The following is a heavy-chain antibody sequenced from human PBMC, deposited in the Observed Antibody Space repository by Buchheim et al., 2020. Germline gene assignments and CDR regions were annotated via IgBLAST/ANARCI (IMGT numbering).Heavy chain of an antibody. CDR3: ASLPYCSGSTCYNPFDY. CDR1: GGSISSYY. CDR2: IYNSGST. V-gene: IGHV4-4*08. D-gene: IGHD2-15*01. Sequence: QVQLQESGPGLVKPSETLSLTCTVSGGSISSYYWSWIRQPPGKGLEWIGYIYNSGSTNYNPSLESRVTISMDTSTSQFSLKLSSVTAADTAVYYCASLPYCSGSTCYNPFDYWGQGTL. J-gene: IGHJ4*02.